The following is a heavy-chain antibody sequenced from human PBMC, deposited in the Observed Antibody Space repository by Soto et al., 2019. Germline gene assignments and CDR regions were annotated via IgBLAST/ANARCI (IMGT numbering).Heavy chain of an antibody. CDR2: ISSSGGST. Sequence: PGGSLRLSCAASGFTFSTYAMSWVRQAPGKGLEWVSGISSSGGSTNHADSVKGRFTISRDNSKNTLYLQMNSLRAEDTAVYYCAKAQVRGGQYFDYWGQGTLVTVSS. V-gene: IGHV3-23*01. D-gene: IGHD3-10*01. CDR3: AKAQVRGGQYFDY. J-gene: IGHJ4*02. CDR1: GFTFSTYA.